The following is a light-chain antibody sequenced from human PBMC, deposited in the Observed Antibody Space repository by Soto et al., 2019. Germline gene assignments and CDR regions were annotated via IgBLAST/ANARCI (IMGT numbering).Light chain of an antibody. CDR1: QGISSY. Sequence: AIRMTQSPSSFSASTGDRVTITCRASQGISSYVAWYQQKPGKAPNLLIYAAATLQRGAPSRFSGSGSGTDFTLTISRLQSEDFATCYCQQYFSYPYTFGQGTKLEI. V-gene: IGKV1-8*01. CDR2: AAA. CDR3: QQYFSYPYT. J-gene: IGKJ2*01.